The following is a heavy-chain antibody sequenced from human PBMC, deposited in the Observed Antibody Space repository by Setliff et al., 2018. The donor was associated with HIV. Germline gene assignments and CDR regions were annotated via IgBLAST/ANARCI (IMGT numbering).Heavy chain of an antibody. J-gene: IGHJ6*03. V-gene: IGHV3-48*04. CDR2: ISSRGTTM. Sequence: GGSLRLSCAASGFSFSSYTMNWVRQAPGKGLEWVSYISSRGTTMYYAGSVKGRFTISRDNAKNSLYLQMNSLRAEDTAVYYCARDRGLRGMLLSSKELGFYCMDVWGKGTTVTVSS. D-gene: IGHD1-26*01. CDR1: GFSFSSYT. CDR3: ARDRGLRGMLLSSKELGFYCMDV.